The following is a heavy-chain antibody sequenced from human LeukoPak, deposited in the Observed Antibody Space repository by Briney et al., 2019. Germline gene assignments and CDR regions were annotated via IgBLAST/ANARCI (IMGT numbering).Heavy chain of an antibody. V-gene: IGHV3-23*01. Sequence: PGGSLRLSCAASGFTFSSYAMSWVRQAPGKGLEWVSAISGSGGSTYYADSVKGRFTISRDNSKNTLYLQMNSLRAEDTAVYYCARNSYNWNSMQLRWFDPWGQGTLVTVSS. CDR2: ISGSGGST. CDR3: ARNSYNWNSMQLRWFDP. J-gene: IGHJ5*02. D-gene: IGHD1-7*01. CDR1: GFTFSSYA.